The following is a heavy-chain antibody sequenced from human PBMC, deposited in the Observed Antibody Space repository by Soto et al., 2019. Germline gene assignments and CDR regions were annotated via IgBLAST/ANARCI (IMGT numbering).Heavy chain of an antibody. D-gene: IGHD4-17*01. CDR1: GGSISSSSYY. Sequence: SETLSLTCTVSGGSISSSSYYWGWIRQPPGKGLEWIGSIYYSGSTYYNPSLKSRVTISVDTSKNQFSLKLSSVTAADTAVYYCARAESTVNFDYWCQGTLVTVSS. V-gene: IGHV4-39*01. CDR2: IYYSGST. J-gene: IGHJ4*02. CDR3: ARAESTVNFDY.